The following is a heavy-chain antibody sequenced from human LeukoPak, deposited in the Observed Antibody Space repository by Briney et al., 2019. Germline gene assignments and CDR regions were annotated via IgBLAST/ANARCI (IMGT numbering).Heavy chain of an antibody. D-gene: IGHD5-12*01. J-gene: IGHJ4*02. CDR3: AVGVYSGYGFDY. CDR2: INHRGNT. V-gene: IGHV4-34*01. Sequence: SETLSLTCAVYGGSFSHYFWSWIRQPPGKGLEWIGEINHRGNTIYNPSLKSRVTISIDTSKSQFSLKLNSVTAADTAVYYCAVGVYSGYGFDYWGQGILVTVSS. CDR1: GGSFSHYF.